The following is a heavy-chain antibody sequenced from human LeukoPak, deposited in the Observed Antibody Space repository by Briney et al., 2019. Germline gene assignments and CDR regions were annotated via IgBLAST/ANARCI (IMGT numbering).Heavy chain of an antibody. J-gene: IGHJ6*04. CDR1: GFTFSSYW. Sequence: GGSLRLSCAASGFTFSSYWMSWVRQAPGKGLEWVANIKQDGSEKYYVDPVKGRFTISRDNAKNSLYLQMNSLRAEDTAVYYCARDDYYGSGSYYGYYYYGMDVWGKGTTVTVSS. D-gene: IGHD3-10*01. V-gene: IGHV3-7*03. CDR3: ARDDYYGSGSYYGYYYYGMDV. CDR2: IKQDGSEK.